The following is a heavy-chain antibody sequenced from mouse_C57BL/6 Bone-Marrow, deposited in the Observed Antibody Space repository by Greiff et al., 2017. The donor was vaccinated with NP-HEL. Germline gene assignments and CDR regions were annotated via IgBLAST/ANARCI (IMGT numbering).Heavy chain of an antibody. CDR2: IYPGSGST. Sequence: QVQLQQPGAELVKPGASVKMSCKASGYTFTSYWITWVKQRPGQGLEWIGDIYPGSGSTNYNEKFKSKATLTVDTSSSTAYMQLSSLTSEDSAVYYGATRGYYYGPFDYWGQGTTLTVSS. V-gene: IGHV1-55*01. CDR1: GYTFTSYW. J-gene: IGHJ2*01. CDR3: ATRGYYYGPFDY. D-gene: IGHD1-1*01.